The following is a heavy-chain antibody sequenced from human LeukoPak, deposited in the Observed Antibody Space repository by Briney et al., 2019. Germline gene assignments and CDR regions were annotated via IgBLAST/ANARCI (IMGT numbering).Heavy chain of an antibody. CDR1: GFTFSSYS. J-gene: IGHJ4*01. D-gene: IGHD1-26*01. CDR3: VRRYSGSYFDY. CDR2: ISGSGNTI. Sequence: GGSLRLSRAASGFTFSSYSMNWVRQAPGKGLEWLSYISGSGNTIYYADSVKGRFTISRDNAENSLFLQMNSLRAEDTAVYYCVRRYSGSYFDYWGHGTLVTVSS. V-gene: IGHV3-48*01.